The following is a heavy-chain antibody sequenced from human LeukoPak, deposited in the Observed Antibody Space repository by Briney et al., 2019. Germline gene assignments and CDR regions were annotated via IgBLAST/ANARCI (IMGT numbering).Heavy chain of an antibody. Sequence: PGGSLRLSCAASGFTFSTNWMNWVRQAPGKGLEWVANIKEDGSEKYYADSVKGRFTISRDNAKNSLYLQMNSLRAEDTAVYYCASFRPRDYWGQGTLVTVSS. V-gene: IGHV3-7*01. CDR2: IKEDGSEK. CDR3: ASFRPRDY. J-gene: IGHJ4*02. CDR1: GFTFSTNW.